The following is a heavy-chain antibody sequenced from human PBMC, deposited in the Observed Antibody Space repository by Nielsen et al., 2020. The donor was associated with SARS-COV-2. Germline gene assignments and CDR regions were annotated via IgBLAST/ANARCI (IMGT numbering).Heavy chain of an antibody. CDR2: IVVGSGNT. Sequence: SVKVSCKASGFTFTSSAVQWVRQARGQRLEWIGWIVVGSGNTNYAQKFQERVTITRDMSTSTAYMELSSLRSEDTAVYYCARPITNNYYYYYMDVWGKGTTVTVSS. D-gene: IGHD1-1*01. J-gene: IGHJ6*03. CDR3: ARPITNNYYYYYMDV. V-gene: IGHV1-58*01. CDR1: GFTFTSSA.